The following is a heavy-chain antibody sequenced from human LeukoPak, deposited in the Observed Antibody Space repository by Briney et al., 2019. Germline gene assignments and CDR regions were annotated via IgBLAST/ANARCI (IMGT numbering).Heavy chain of an antibody. D-gene: IGHD5-18*01. J-gene: IGHJ6*03. CDR1: GYTFTSSG. V-gene: IGHV1-18*01. Sequence: ASVKLSCKASGYTFTSSGNSWGRIAPGQGLEWKGWIGAYNGNTTYAQTLQGRVPMTTATSTSTAYSELRNLRSDDTAVYYCPRETPRRGYSYGYGGYYYYYRDVWGKGTTVTVSS. CDR3: PRETPRRGYSYGYGGYYYYYRDV. CDR2: IGAYNGNT.